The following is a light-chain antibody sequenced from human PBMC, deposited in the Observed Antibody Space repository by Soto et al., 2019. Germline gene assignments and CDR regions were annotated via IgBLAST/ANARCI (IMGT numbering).Light chain of an antibody. J-gene: IGLJ2*01. CDR3: SAWDDTTKGVA. Sequence: QSVLSQPPSASATPGQSVTISCSGSSTNIGSKFVYWYQQLPGKAPKLLIFSNNQRPSGVPDRFSASKSGTSASLAIRALHSEDEAIYYCSAWDDTTKGVAFGGGTKLTVL. V-gene: IGLV1-47*02. CDR2: SNN. CDR1: STNIGSKF.